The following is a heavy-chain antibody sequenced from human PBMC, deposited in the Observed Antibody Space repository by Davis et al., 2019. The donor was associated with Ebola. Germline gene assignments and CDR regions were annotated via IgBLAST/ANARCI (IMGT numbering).Heavy chain of an antibody. J-gene: IGHJ4*02. D-gene: IGHD3-9*01. Sequence: PSETLSLTCTVSGGSISSGDYYWSWIRQHPGKGLEWIGYIYYSGSTNYNPSLKSRVTISVDTSKNQFSLKLSSVTAADTAVYYCASGPLTPVLRYFDSPFAYWGQGTLVTVSS. CDR3: ASGPLTPVLRYFDSPFAY. V-gene: IGHV4-61*08. CDR1: GGSISSGDYY. CDR2: IYYSGST.